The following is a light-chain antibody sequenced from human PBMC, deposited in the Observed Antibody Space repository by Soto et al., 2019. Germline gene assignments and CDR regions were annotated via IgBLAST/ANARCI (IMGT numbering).Light chain of an antibody. CDR1: QSVSSY. V-gene: IGKV3-15*01. CDR3: QQYSNWPPT. Sequence: EIVLTQSPSTLSLSPGERSTLSFGASQSVSSYLAWYQQTPGQAPRLLIYGASSRATGIPARFTGSGSGTESTLTISSLQSEDFAVYYCQQYSNWPPTFGQGTKVDIK. J-gene: IGKJ1*01. CDR2: GAS.